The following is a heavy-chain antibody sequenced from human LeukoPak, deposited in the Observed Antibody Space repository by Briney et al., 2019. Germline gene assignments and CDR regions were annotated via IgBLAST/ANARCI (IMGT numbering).Heavy chain of an antibody. D-gene: IGHD6-13*01. CDR2: INLNSGGT. V-gene: IGHV1-2*04. CDR1: GYTFTGYY. CDR3: ARGEAGNYFDY. J-gene: IGHJ4*02. Sequence: ASVKVSCKASGYTFTGYYMHWVRQAPGQGLEWMGWINLNSGGTNYAQKFQGWVTMTRDTSISTAYMELSRLRSDDTAVYYCARGEAGNYFDYWGQGTLVTVSS.